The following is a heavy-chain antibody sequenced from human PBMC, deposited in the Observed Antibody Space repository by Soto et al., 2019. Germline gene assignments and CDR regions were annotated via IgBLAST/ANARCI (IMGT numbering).Heavy chain of an antibody. CDR3: AKDPACSSTSCYTPRWGYYYYYYGMDV. J-gene: IGHJ6*02. D-gene: IGHD2-2*02. V-gene: IGHV3-30*18. CDR1: GFTFSSYG. Sequence: QPGGSLRLSCAASGFTFSSYGMHWVRQAPGKGLEWVAVIPYDGSNKYYADSVKGRFTISRDNSKNTLYLQMNSLRAEDTAVYYCAKDPACSSTSCYTPRWGYYYYYYGMDVWGQGTTVTVSS. CDR2: IPYDGSNK.